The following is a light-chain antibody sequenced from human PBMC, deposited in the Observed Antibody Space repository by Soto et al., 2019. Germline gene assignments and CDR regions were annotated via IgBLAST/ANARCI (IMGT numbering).Light chain of an antibody. CDR2: QDS. J-gene: IGLJ1*01. CDR1: KLGDKY. V-gene: IGLV3-1*01. CDR3: QAWDSYTAYV. Sequence: SYELIQPPSVSVSPGQTASNTCSGDKLGDKYACWYQQKPGQSPVLVIYQDSKRPSGIPERFSGSNSGNTATLTISGTQAMDEADYYCQAWDSYTAYVFGTGTKVTVL.